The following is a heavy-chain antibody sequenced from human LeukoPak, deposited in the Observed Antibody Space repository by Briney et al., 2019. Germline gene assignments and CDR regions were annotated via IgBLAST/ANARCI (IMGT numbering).Heavy chain of an antibody. V-gene: IGHV1-69*05. J-gene: IGHJ4*02. CDR3: ARGGGGVLRFLEWPV. D-gene: IGHD3-3*01. Sequence: PGASVKVSCKASGGTFSSYAISWVRQAPGQGLEWMGGIIPIFGTANYAQKFQGRVTITTDESTSTAYMELSSLRSEDTAVYYCARGGGGVLRFLEWPVWGQGTLVTVSS. CDR1: GGTFSSYA. CDR2: IIPIFGTA.